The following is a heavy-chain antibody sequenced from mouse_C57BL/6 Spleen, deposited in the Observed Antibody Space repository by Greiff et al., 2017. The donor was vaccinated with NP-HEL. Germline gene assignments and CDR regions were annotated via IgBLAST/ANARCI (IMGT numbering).Heavy chain of an antibody. CDR2: ISSGSSTI. J-gene: IGHJ1*03. D-gene: IGHD2-4*01. CDR1: GFTFSDYG. CDR3: ARGDYDYWYFDV. V-gene: IGHV5-17*01. Sequence: DVKLVESGGGLVKPGGSLKLSCAASGFTFSDYGMHWVRQAPEKGLEWVAYISSGSSTIYYADTVKGRFTISRDNAKNTLFLQMTSLWAEDTAMYYCARGDYDYWYFDVWGTGTTVTVSS.